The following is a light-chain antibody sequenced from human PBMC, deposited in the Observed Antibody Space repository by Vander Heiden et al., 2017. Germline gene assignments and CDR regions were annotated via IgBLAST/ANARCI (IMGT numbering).Light chain of an antibody. Sequence: DIQMTQSPSSLSASVGDRVTITCRASQSISSYLNWYQQKPGKAPKLLIYAASSLQSGVPSRSSGRPSRPDFTLTISSLQPEDFATYYCQQSYSTPPYTFGQGTKLEIK. CDR2: AAS. CDR1: QSISSY. V-gene: IGKV1-39*01. J-gene: IGKJ2*01. CDR3: QQSYSTPPYT.